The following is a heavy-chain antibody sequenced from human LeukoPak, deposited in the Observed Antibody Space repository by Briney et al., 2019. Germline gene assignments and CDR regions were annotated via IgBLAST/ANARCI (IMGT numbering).Heavy chain of an antibody. Sequence: PGGSLRLSCAASGFTLSSYEMNWVRQAPGKGLERVSYISNSGGTIYYADSLKGRFTISRDNAKNSLYLQMNSLRAEDTAVYYCARGIAVAVDAFDIWGQGTMVTVSS. J-gene: IGHJ3*02. CDR1: GFTLSSYE. CDR2: ISNSGGTI. D-gene: IGHD6-19*01. V-gene: IGHV3-48*03. CDR3: ARGIAVAVDAFDI.